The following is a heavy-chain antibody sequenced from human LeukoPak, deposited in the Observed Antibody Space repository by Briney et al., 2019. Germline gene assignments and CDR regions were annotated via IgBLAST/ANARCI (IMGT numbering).Heavy chain of an antibody. CDR3: ASSVGYTDY. D-gene: IGHD1-26*01. CDR2: INHRGST. CDR1: GESLSKYY. Sequence: SETLSLTCAVYGESLSKYYWTWIRQSPGKGLEWIGEINHRGSTNHNTSLKSRVTLSVDKSKHQFSLKLTSVTAADAAVYYCASSVGYTDYWGQGTLVSVSS. J-gene: IGHJ4*02. V-gene: IGHV4-34*01.